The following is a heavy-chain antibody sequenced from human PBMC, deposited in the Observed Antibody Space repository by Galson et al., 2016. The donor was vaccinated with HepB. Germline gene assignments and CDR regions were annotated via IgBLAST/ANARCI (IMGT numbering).Heavy chain of an antibody. CDR2: ISGYNGNT. CDR1: GYTFPNYG. Sequence: SVKVSCKASGYTFPNYGITWVRQAPGQGLEWMGWISGYNGNTNYAQKVQGRVTMTTDTSTSTAYMELRSLRSDDTAVYYCARAVSGSPNWFDPWGREPWSPSPQ. CDR3: ARAVSGSPNWFDP. J-gene: IGHJ5*02. V-gene: IGHV1-18*01. D-gene: IGHD3-10*01.